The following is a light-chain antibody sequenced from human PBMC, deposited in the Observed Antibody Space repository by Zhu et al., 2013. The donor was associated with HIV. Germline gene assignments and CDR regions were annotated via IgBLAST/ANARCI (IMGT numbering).Light chain of an antibody. CDR1: QSVSSN. CDR2: GAS. Sequence: EVVLTQSPVTLSVSPGERATLSCRASQSVSSNLAWYQQKPGQAPRLLIYGASIRATGIPARFSGSGSGTEFTLTISSLQSEDFAVYYCQQYNNWPITFGQGTRLEIK. V-gene: IGKV3D-15*01. J-gene: IGKJ5*01. CDR3: QQYNNWPIT.